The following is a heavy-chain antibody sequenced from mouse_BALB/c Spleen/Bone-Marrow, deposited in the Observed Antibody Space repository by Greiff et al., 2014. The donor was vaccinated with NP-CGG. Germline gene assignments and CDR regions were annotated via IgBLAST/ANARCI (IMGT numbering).Heavy chain of an antibody. J-gene: IGHJ4*01. Sequence: EVKLEQSGGGLVKPGGSLKLSCAASGFTFSDYYMCWIRQTPEKRLEWVATISDGGSYTYYPDSVKGRFTISSDNAKNSLYMQMSSLKSEEAAMYYCARWGERYDAMDYWGQGTSVTVSS. CDR2: ISDGGSYT. D-gene: IGHD2-14*01. CDR3: ARWGERYDAMDY. V-gene: IGHV5-4*02. CDR1: GFTFSDYY.